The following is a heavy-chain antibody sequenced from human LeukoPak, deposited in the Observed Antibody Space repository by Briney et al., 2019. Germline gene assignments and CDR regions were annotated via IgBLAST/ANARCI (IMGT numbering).Heavy chain of an antibody. CDR2: IYYGGST. V-gene: IGHV4-31*03. J-gene: IGHJ4*02. D-gene: IGHD1-26*01. Sequence: SQTLSLTCTVSGDSISSGVYYWSWIRQHPGKGLEWVGYIYYGGSTFYNPSLKSRVTISVDTSENQFSLKLSSVTAADTAVYYCARVFPVGSYYYFDYWGQGTLVTVSS. CDR3: ARVFPVGSYYYFDY. CDR1: GDSISSGVYY.